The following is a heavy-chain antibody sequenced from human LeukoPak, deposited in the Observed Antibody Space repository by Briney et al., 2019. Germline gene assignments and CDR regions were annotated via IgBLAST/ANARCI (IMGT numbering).Heavy chain of an antibody. D-gene: IGHD1-26*01. CDR2: IYYSGST. CDR1: GGSISSSSYY. V-gene: IGHV4-39*01. Sequence: PSETLSLTCTVSGGSISSSSYYWGWIRQPPGKGLEWIGSIYYSGSTYYNPSLKSRVTISVDTSKNQFSLKLSSVTAADTAVYYCARLVVPIVGATHFDYWGQGTLVTVPS. CDR3: ARLVVPIVGATHFDY. J-gene: IGHJ4*02.